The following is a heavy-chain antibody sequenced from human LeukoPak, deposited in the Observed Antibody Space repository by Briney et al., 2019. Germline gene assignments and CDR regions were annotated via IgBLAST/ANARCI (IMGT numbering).Heavy chain of an antibody. CDR3: ARGRLNNQSKYRNPYYFDY. D-gene: IGHD2/OR15-2a*01. Sequence: ASETLSLTCAVYGGSFSGYYWSWIRQPPGKGLEWIGEINHSGSTNYNPSLKSRVTTSVDTSKNQFSLKLSSVTAADTAVYYCARGRLNNQSKYRNPYYFDYWGQGTLVTVSS. V-gene: IGHV4-34*01. CDR1: GGSFSGYY. CDR2: INHSGST. J-gene: IGHJ4*02.